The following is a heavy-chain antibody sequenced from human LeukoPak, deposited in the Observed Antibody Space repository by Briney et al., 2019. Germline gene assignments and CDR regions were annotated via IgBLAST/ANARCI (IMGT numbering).Heavy chain of an antibody. J-gene: IGHJ6*02. CDR3: ANRAVPAAIGPYYYYGMDV. D-gene: IGHD2-2*01. V-gene: IGHV3-23*01. Sequence: AGGSLRLSCAASGFIFSSYAMSWVRQAPGKGLEWVSAISGSGGSTYYADSVKGRFTISRDNSKNTLYLQMNSLRAEDTAVYYCANRAVPAAIGPYYYYGMDVWGQGTTVTVSS. CDR1: GFIFSSYA. CDR2: ISGSGGST.